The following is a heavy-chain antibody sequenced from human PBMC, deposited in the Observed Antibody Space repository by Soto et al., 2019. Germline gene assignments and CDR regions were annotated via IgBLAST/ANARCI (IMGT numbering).Heavy chain of an antibody. J-gene: IGHJ4*02. V-gene: IGHV3-74*01. Sequence: GGSLRLSCAASGFTFGNYWMHWVRQAPGKGLEWVSRMNSDGSTTNSADSVKGRFTVSRDNARNTLHLQMNSLRAEDTAVYYCATAEVDYWGPGTLVTVSS. CDR3: ATAEVDY. CDR1: GFTFGNYW. CDR2: MNSDGSTT.